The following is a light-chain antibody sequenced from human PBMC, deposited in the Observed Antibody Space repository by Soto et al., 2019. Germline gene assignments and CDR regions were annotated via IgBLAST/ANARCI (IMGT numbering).Light chain of an antibody. CDR1: QSVSSY. CDR3: QQRSNWPPMYT. J-gene: IGKJ2*01. CDR2: DAS. V-gene: IGKV3-11*01. Sequence: EIVLTQSAASLSLSPGERATLSCRASQSVSSYLAWYQQKPGQAPRLLICDASNRATGIPARFSGSGSGTDFTLTISSLEPEDFAVYYCQQRSNWPPMYTFGQGTKLEIK.